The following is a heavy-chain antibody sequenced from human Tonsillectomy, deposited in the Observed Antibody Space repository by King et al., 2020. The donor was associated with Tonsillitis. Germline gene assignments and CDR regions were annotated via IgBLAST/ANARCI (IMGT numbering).Heavy chain of an antibody. CDR1: GFTFSSYS. Sequence: VQLVESGGGFVQPGGSLRLSCAASGFTFSSYSINWVRQAPGKGLEWVSYISSSSITIYYADSLKGRFTISRDNPKNSLYLKMNSLRDEVPAVYYCAAPYYDILTGYYSAAFDIWGQGTMVSVSS. CDR3: AAPYYDILTGYYSAAFDI. J-gene: IGHJ3*02. CDR2: ISSSSITI. V-gene: IGHV3-48*02. D-gene: IGHD3-9*01.